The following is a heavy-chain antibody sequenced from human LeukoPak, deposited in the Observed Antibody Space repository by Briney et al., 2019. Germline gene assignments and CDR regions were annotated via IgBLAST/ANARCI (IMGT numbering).Heavy chain of an antibody. CDR1: GGSISSSSYY. D-gene: IGHD3-22*01. J-gene: IGHJ2*01. Sequence: SETLSLTCTVSGGSISSSSYYWAWIRQSPRKGLEWIGYIHYSRCTTYNPSLKSRLSISLDTSKNQFSLKMTSVTAADTALYYCASGYDGGRFHLSTPRVWGHGTLVTVSA. CDR3: ASGYDGGRFHLSTPRV. CDR2: IHYSRCT. V-gene: IGHV4-61*05.